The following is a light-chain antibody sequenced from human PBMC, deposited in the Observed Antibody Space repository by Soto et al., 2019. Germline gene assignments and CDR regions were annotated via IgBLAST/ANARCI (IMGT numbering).Light chain of an antibody. CDR3: QQLNSYPFT. CDR2: AAS. V-gene: IGKV1-9*01. J-gene: IGKJ5*01. Sequence: DIHLTQSPSFLSASLGDRVTITFRASQGISSYLAWYQQKPGKAPKLLIYAASTLQSGVPSRFSGSGSGTDFTLTISSLQPEDFATYYCQQLNSYPFTFGQGTRLEIK. CDR1: QGISSY.